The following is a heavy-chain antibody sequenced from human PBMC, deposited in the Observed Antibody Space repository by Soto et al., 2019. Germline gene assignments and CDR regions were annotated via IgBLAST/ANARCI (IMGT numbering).Heavy chain of an antibody. D-gene: IGHD1-26*01. CDR2: VYYSGTT. J-gene: IGHJ4*02. CDR3: ARTTAVPTTIRSRCFFDY. CDR1: GGSVSDKTYY. V-gene: IGHV4-61*01. Sequence: PSETLSLTCSVSGGSVSDKTYYWSWIRQPPGKRLEWIGYVYYSGTTNYNPSLKSRVTISVDLSKNRFSLRLSSVTTADTALYYCARTTAVPTTIRSRCFFDYWGQGTLVTVSS.